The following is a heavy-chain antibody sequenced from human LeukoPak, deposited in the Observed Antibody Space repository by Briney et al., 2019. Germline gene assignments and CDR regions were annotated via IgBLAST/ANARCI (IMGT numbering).Heavy chain of an antibody. V-gene: IGHV3-7*01. CDR1: GFTFSNYW. CDR2: IKQDESEK. D-gene: IGHD5-12*01. CDR3: ARGGKYYFDY. J-gene: IGHJ4*02. Sequence: PGGSLRLSCAASGFTFSNYWMNWVRQAPGKGLEWVASIKQDESEKYYVDSVKGRFTISRDNAKNSLFLQMNSLRAEDTAVYYCARGGKYYFDYWGQGTLVTVSS.